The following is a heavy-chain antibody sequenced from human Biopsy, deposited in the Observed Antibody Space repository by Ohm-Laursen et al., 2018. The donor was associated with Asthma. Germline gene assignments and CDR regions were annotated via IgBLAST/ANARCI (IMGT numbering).Heavy chain of an antibody. CDR2: ISWNSATI. V-gene: IGHV3-9*01. Sequence: SLRLSCSASGFTFSSYAMSWVRQAPAKGMEWVSGISWNSATIGYADSVEGRFTISRDNAKNSVFLHMDSLRPEDTAFYYCAKVRSDWVITESFDYWGQGVLVTVSS. J-gene: IGHJ4*02. CDR3: AKVRSDWVITESFDY. D-gene: IGHD3-22*01. CDR1: GFTFSSYA.